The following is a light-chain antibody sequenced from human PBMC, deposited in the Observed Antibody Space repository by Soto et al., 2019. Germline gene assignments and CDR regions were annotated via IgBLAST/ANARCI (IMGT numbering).Light chain of an antibody. CDR3: QQYGSSGT. V-gene: IGKV3-20*01. CDR2: VAF. J-gene: IGKJ1*01. CDR1: QSVAGTF. Sequence: VNLTGRASQSVAGTFLICFQFQPGQAPRLLIFVAFTRATGTPDRFSGSGSGTDFTLTISRMEPEDFAVYYGQQYGSSGTFGQGTMVDIK.